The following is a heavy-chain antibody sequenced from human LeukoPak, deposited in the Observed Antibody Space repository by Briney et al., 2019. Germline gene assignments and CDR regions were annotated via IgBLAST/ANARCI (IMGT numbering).Heavy chain of an antibody. CDR2: TKPDGSAE. CDR3: ARDGGLHTNFDY. D-gene: IGHD2-15*01. Sequence: PGGSLRLSCAASGFSLRNYWMGWVRQAPGKGLEWVANTKPDGSAEYYADSVRGRFTASRDNANNLLYLQMNRLRAEDTAVYYYARDGGLHTNFDYWGQGTLLTVSS. CDR1: GFSLRNYW. V-gene: IGHV3-7*01. J-gene: IGHJ4*02.